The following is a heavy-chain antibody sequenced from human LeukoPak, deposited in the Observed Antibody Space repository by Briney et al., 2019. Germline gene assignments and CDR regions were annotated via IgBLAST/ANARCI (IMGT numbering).Heavy chain of an antibody. V-gene: IGHV4-34*01. CDR1: GGSFSGYY. J-gene: IGHJ4*02. Sequence: KPSETPSLTCAVYGGSFSGYYWSWIRQPPGKGLEWIGEINHSGSTNYNPSLKSRVTISVDTSKNQFSLKLSSVTAADTAGYYCARGFSSGYHFADYWGQGTLVTVSS. D-gene: IGHD3-22*01. CDR3: ARGFSSGYHFADY. CDR2: INHSGST.